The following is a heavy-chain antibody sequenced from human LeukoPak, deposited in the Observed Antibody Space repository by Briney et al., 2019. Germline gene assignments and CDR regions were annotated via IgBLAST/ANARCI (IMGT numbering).Heavy chain of an antibody. V-gene: IGHV1-18*01. Sequence: GASVKVSCKASGYTFTSYGISWVRQAPGQGLEWMGWISAYNGNTNYAQKLQGRVTMTTDTSTSTAYMELRSLRSDDTAVYYCARPTGKWELLPTSPPDYWGQGTLVTVSS. CDR3: ARPTGKWELLPTSPPDY. J-gene: IGHJ4*02. CDR2: ISAYNGNT. D-gene: IGHD1-26*01. CDR1: GYTFTSYG.